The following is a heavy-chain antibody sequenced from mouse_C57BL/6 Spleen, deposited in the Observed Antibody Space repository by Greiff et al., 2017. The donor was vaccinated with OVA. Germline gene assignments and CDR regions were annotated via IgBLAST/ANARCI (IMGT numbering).Heavy chain of an antibody. CDR1: GYTFTDYY. V-gene: IGHV1-26*01. Sequence: EVQLQQSGPELVKPGASVKISCKASGYTFTDYYMNWVKQSHGKSLEWIGDINPNNGGTSYKQKFKGKDTLTVDKSSSTAYMELRSLTSENSEVYYCARRLSTYYAMDDGGKGTSVTVSS. CDR2: INPNNGGT. D-gene: IGHD3-2*02. CDR3: ARRLSTYYAMDD. J-gene: IGHJ4*01.